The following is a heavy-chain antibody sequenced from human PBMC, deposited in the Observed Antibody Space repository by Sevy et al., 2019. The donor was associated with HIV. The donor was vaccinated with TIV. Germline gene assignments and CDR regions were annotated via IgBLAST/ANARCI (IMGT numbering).Heavy chain of an antibody. J-gene: IGHJ4*02. V-gene: IGHV1-18*01. Sequence: ASVKVSCKASGYTFTSYGISWVRQAPGQGLEWMGWISAYNGNTNYAQKLQGRVTMTTDTSTSTAYMELRSLRSDDTAVYYCARDQRFLEWLSTFDYWGQGTLVTVSS. D-gene: IGHD3-3*01. CDR3: ARDQRFLEWLSTFDY. CDR2: ISAYNGNT. CDR1: GYTFTSYG.